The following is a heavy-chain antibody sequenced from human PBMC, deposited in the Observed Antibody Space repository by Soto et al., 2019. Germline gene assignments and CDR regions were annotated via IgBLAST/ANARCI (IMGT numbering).Heavy chain of an antibody. CDR1: GFTFSSYA. CDR2: LSGSGGST. V-gene: IGHV3-23*01. J-gene: IGHJ6*02. Sequence: EVQLLGAGGGLVQPGGSQRLSCAASGFTFSSYAMTWVRQAPGKGLEWVSTLSGSGGSTYYAASVKGRFTISRDNSKDTLYLEMNSLRGEDTAVYFCAKQQGPGTPYYYAMDVWGQGTAVTVSS. D-gene: IGHD1-1*01. CDR3: AKQQGPGTPYYYAMDV.